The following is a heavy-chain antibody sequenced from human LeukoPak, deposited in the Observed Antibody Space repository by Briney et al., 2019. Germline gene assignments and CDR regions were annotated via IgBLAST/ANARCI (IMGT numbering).Heavy chain of an antibody. CDR1: GGSFSGYY. CDR2: IYSGGST. D-gene: IGHD2-21*02. CDR3: ARDEAYCGGDCYSGAFDI. J-gene: IGHJ3*02. V-gene: IGHV3-66*01. Sequence: PSETLSLTCAVYGGSFSGYYWSWVRQAPGKGLEWASVIYSGGSTYYADSVKGRFTISRDNSKNTLYLQMNSLRAEDTAVYYCARDEAYCGGDCYSGAFDIWGQGTMVTVSS.